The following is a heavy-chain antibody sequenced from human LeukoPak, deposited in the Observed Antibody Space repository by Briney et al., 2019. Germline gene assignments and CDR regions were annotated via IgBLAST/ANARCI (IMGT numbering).Heavy chain of an antibody. J-gene: IGHJ4*02. D-gene: IGHD2-8*01. CDR3: ARDSPLILRGNTGDFDY. CDR2: ISAYNGNT. V-gene: IGHV1-18*01. Sequence: ASVKVSCKASGYTFTSYGISWVRQAPGQGLEWMGWISAYNGNTNYAQKLQGRVTMTTDTSTSTAYMELRSLRSDDTAVYYCARDSPLILRGNTGDFDYWGQGTLVTVSS. CDR1: GYTFTSYG.